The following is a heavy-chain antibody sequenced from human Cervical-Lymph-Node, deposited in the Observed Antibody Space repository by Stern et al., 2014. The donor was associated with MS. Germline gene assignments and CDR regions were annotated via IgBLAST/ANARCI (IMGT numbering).Heavy chain of an antibody. CDR1: GFTFSNYW. CDR2: INTDGSEK. CDR3: ARAVRELGA. Sequence: VQLVESGGGLAQPGESLRLSCAVSGFTFSNYWMHWVRQAPGQGLEWVAIINTDGSEKSYAASVQGRFTISRDNATNSMYLQMNSRRAEDTTVYCCARAVRELGAWGQGTLVTVSS. D-gene: IGHD1-7*01. J-gene: IGHJ5*02. V-gene: IGHV3-7*01.